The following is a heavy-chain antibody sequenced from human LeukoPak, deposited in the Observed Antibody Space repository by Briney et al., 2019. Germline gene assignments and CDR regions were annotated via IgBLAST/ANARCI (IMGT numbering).Heavy chain of an antibody. D-gene: IGHD3-10*01. CDR2: IYYSGST. CDR1: GGSISSYY. V-gene: IGHV4-59*05. CDR3: ARAPFGDSIGAFDY. J-gene: IGHJ4*02. Sequence: SETLSLTCTVSGGSISSYYWSWIRQPPGKGLEWIGSIYYSGSTYYNPSLKSRVTISVDTSKNQFSLKLSSVTAADTAVYYCARAPFGDSIGAFDYWGQGTLVTVSS.